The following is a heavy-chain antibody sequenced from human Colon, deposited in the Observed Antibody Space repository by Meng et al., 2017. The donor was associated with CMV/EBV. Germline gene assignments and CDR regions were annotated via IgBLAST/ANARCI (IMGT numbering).Heavy chain of an antibody. CDR1: GYTFTDHY. D-gene: IGHD3-22*01. V-gene: IGHV1-2*02. J-gene: IGHJ3*01. CDR2: INPNSGGT. CDR3: ARADSDSSGYYGPDF. Sequence: ASVKVSCKASGYTFTDHYIQWVRQAPGQGLEWMGWINPNSGGTTYEQKFHGRVTLTRDTSISTVYMEVTRLTSDDTAMYYCARADSDSSGYYGPDFWGQGTMVTVSS.